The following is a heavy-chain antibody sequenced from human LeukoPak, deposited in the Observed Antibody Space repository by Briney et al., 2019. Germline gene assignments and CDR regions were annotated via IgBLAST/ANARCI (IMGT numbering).Heavy chain of an antibody. Sequence: SVKVSCKASGGTFSSYAISWVRQAPGQGLEWMGRIIPIFGTANYAQKFQGRVTITTDESTSTAYMELSSLRSEDTAVYYCVRDRWSGSPLGYWGQGTLVTVSS. D-gene: IGHD1-26*01. CDR3: VRDRWSGSPLGY. V-gene: IGHV1-69*05. CDR1: GGTFSSYA. J-gene: IGHJ4*02. CDR2: IIPIFGTA.